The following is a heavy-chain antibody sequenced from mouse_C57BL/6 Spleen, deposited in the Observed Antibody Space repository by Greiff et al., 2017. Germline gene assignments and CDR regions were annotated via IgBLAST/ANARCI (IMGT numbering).Heavy chain of an antibody. Sequence: QVQLQQSGAELVMPGASVKLSCKASGYTFTSYWMHWVKQRPGQGLEWIGEIDPSDSYTNYNQQFKGKSTLTVDKSSSTAYMQLSSLTSEDSAVYYCARGGNPLDDWGQGTTLTVSS. D-gene: IGHD2-1*01. CDR2: IDPSDSYT. CDR3: ARGGNPLDD. J-gene: IGHJ2*01. V-gene: IGHV1-69*01. CDR1: GYTFTSYW.